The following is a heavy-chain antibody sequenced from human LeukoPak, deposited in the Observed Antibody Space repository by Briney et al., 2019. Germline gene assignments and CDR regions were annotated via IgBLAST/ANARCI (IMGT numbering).Heavy chain of an antibody. CDR3: ARAEYCGGDCFDY. CDR2: IIPIFGTA. J-gene: IGHJ4*02. V-gene: IGHV1-69*06. D-gene: IGHD2-21*01. Sequence: SVKVPCKASGGTFSSYAISWVRQAPGQGLEWMGGIIPIFGTANYAQKFQGRVTITADKSTSTAYMELSSLRSEDTAVYYCARAEYCGGDCFDYWGQGTLVTVSS. CDR1: GGTFSSYA.